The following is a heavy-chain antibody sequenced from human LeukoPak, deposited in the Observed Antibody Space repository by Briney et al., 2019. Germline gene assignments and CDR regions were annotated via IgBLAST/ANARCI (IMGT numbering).Heavy chain of an antibody. CDR2: INSDGSST. V-gene: IGHV3-74*01. J-gene: IGHJ3*02. D-gene: IGHD2-21*01. CDR1: GFTFSSYW. CDR3: ARELRDAFDM. Sequence: QSGGSLRLSCAASGFTFSSYWMHWVRQAPGKGLVWVSRINSDGSSTSYADSVKGRFSISRDNFRNTLSLQMNSLRVDDTAVYYCARELRDAFDMWGQGTRVTVS.